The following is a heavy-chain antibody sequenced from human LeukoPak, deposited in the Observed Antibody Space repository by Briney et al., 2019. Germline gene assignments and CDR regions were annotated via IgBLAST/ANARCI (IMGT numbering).Heavy chain of an antibody. CDR2: IYYSGST. J-gene: IGHJ3*02. V-gene: IGHV4-59*08. D-gene: IGHD6-19*01. CDR1: GCSISSYY. CDR3: ARLSGSGWFSASDAFDI. Sequence: SETLSLTCTVSGCSISSYYWSWIRQPPGKGLEWIGYIYYSGSTNYNPSLKSRVTISVDTSKNQFSLKLSSVTAADTAVYYCARLSGSGWFSASDAFDIWGQGTMVTVSS.